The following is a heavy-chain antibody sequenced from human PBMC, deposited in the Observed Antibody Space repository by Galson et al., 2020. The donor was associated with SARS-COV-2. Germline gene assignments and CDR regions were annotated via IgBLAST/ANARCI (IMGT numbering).Heavy chain of an antibody. V-gene: IGHV4-31*03. CDR3: ARALGRITIFGVVIINYFDY. CDR2: IYYSGST. J-gene: IGHJ4*02. D-gene: IGHD3-3*01. Sequence: SETLYLTCTVSGGSISSGGYYWSWIRQHPGKGLARIGYIYYSGSTYYNPSLKSRVTISVDTSKNQFSLKLSSVTAADTAVYYCARALGRITIFGVVIINYFDYWGQGTLVTVSS. CDR1: GGSISSGGYY.